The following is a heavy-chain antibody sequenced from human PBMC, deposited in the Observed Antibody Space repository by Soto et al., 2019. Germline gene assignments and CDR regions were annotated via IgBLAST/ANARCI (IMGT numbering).Heavy chain of an antibody. J-gene: IGHJ4*02. CDR3: ARAVAVPADFDY. CDR1: GYTFTGYA. CDR2: INAGNGNT. D-gene: IGHD6-19*01. Sequence: QVQLVQSGAEEKKPGASVKVSCKASGYTFTGYAMHWVRQAPGQRLEWMGWINAGNGNTKYSQKSQGRVTITRDTPASTAYMELSSLRSEDTAVYYCARAVAVPADFDYWGQGTLVTVSS. V-gene: IGHV1-3*05.